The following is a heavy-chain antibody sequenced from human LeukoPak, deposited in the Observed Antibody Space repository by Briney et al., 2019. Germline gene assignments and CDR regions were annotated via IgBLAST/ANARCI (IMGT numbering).Heavy chain of an antibody. CDR2: IDPSGGT. CDR1: GGSFSGYY. J-gene: IGHJ4*02. CDR3: ARLSGSGWPRRHFDY. V-gene: IGHV4-34*01. D-gene: IGHD6-19*01. Sequence: TASETLSLTCAVYGGSFSGYYWSWVRQSPGKGLEWIAEIDPSGGTKYNPSLKSRLTISVDTSKNQFSLKLSSVTAADTAVYHCARLSGSGWPRRHFDYWGQGTLVTVSS.